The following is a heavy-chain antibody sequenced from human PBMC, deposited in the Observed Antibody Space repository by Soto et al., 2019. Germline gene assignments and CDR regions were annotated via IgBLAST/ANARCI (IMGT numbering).Heavy chain of an antibody. D-gene: IGHD5-18*01. V-gene: IGHV1-58*02. CDR1: GFTFTSSA. CDR3: ARTSMQSRGYSYGHGGTDV. CDR2: IVVGSGNT. J-gene: IGHJ6*02. Sequence: SVKVSCKASGFTFTSSAMQWVRQARGQRLEWIGWIVVGSGNTNYAQKFQERVTITRDMSTSTAYLQWSSLKASDTAMYYCARTSMQSRGYSYGHGGTDVWGQGTTVTVSS.